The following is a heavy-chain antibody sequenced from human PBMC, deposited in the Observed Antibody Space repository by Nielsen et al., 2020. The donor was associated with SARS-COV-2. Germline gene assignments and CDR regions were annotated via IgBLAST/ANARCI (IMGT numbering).Heavy chain of an antibody. CDR3: AKVGGAYYYDSSGYYYEEYFDY. Sequence: GESLKISCAASGFTFSSYGMHWVRQAPGKGLEWVAVIWYDGSNKYYADSVKGRFTISRDNSKNTLYLQMNSLRAEDTAVYYCAKVGGAYYYDSSGYYYEEYFDYWGQGTLVTVSS. J-gene: IGHJ4*02. D-gene: IGHD3-22*01. CDR1: GFTFSSYG. CDR2: IWYDGSNK. V-gene: IGHV3-33*06.